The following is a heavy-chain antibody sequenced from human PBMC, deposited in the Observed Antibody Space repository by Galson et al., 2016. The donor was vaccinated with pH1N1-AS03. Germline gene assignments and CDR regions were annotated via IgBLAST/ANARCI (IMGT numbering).Heavy chain of an antibody. CDR3: AGRSSVLYSYGSDV. CDR2: TFYGGST. J-gene: IGHJ6*02. CDR1: GDSLDTFS. V-gene: IGHV4-59*01. D-gene: IGHD3-10*01. Sequence: SETLSLTCSVSGDSLDTFSWTWIRQPPGKGLEWIGFTFYGGSTHYNPSLKSRITISVDTSKNLFSLQLKSVTAADTAVYYCAGRSSVLYSYGSDVWGQGTTVIVSS.